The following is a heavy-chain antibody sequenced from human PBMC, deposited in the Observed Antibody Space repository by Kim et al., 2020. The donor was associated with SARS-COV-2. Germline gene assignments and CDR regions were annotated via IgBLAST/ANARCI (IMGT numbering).Heavy chain of an antibody. V-gene: IGHV3-9*01. CDR2: ISWNSGSI. CDR1: GFTFGDYA. J-gene: IGHJ4*02. CDR3: AKGTWTKYYDSSGSFG. D-gene: IGHD3-22*01. Sequence: GGSLRLSCAASGFTFGDYAMHWVRQAPGKGLEWVSGISWNSGSIGYADSVKGRFTISRDNAKNSLYLQMNSLRAEDTALYYCAKGTWTKYYDSSGSFGWGQGTLVTVSS.